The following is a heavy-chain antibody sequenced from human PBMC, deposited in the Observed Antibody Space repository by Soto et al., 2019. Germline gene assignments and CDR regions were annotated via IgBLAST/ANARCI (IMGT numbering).Heavy chain of an antibody. CDR2: ISYDGSNK. D-gene: IGHD3-10*01. J-gene: IGHJ4*02. V-gene: IGHV3-30-3*01. Sequence: QVQLVESGGGVVQPGRSLRLSCAASGFTFSSYAMHWVRQAPGKGLEWVAVISYDGSNKYYADSVKGRFTISRDNSKNTLYLQMIRLRAEDTAVYYCARARELLYFDYWGQGTLVTVSS. CDR1: GFTFSSYA. CDR3: ARARELLYFDY.